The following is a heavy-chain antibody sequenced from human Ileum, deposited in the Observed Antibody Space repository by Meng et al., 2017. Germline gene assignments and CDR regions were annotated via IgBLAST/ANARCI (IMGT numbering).Heavy chain of an antibody. V-gene: IGHV4-31*03. CDR1: GGSISGGHYF. J-gene: IGHJ5*02. D-gene: IGHD3-22*01. CDR2: IYHSGVT. CDR3: ARGVVTYYDSSTLTWFDP. Sequence: QGELHGSGPGLVKPSQTLSLTCTVSGGSISGGHYFWSWIRQHPEKGLEWIGYIYHSGVTYYSPSLKSRLTISVDTSKNQFSLKLSSVTAADTAIYYCARGVVTYYDSSTLTWFDPWGQGALVTVSS.